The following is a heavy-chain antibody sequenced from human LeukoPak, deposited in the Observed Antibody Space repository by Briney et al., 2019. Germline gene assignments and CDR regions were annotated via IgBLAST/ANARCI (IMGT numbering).Heavy chain of an antibody. Sequence: PEGSLRLSCAASGFTVRSNYISWVRQAPGKGLEWVSVIYSGGSTYYADSVKGRFTISRDNSKDTLYLQMNSLRAEDTAVYYCARAVGIAAAGGPGAFDVWGLGTMVTVSS. J-gene: IGHJ3*01. CDR2: IYSGGST. CDR3: ARAVGIAAAGGPGAFDV. CDR1: GFTVRSNY. D-gene: IGHD6-13*01. V-gene: IGHV3-66*01.